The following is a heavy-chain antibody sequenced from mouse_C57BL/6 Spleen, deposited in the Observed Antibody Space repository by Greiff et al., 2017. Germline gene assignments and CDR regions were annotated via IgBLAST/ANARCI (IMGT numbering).Heavy chain of an antibody. CDR2: ISYSGST. V-gene: IGHV3-1*01. J-gene: IGHJ3*01. CDR3: ARAGSRGGFAY. CDR1: GYSITSGYD. D-gene: IGHD1-1*01. Sequence: EVMLVESGPGMVKPSQSLSLTCTVTGYSITSGYDWHWIRHFPGNKLEWMGYISYSGSTNYNPSLKSRISITHDTSKNHFFLKLNSVTTEDTATYYCARAGSRGGFAYWGQGTLVTVSA.